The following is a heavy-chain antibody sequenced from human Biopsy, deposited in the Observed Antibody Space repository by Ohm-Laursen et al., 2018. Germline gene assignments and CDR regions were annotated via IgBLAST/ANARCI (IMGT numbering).Heavy chain of an antibody. J-gene: IGHJ4*02. CDR1: GFSVSSYD. Sequence: SLRLSCTASGFSVSSYDMNWVRQAPGKGLEWISYISETSSHIYDADSVRGRFTVARDIAKNSLYLQMNSLRAEDTAVYYCARDVRPVTMIAEGDFDYWGQGSLVTVS. V-gene: IGHV3-21*01. D-gene: IGHD3-22*01. CDR3: ARDVRPVTMIAEGDFDY. CDR2: ISETSSHI.